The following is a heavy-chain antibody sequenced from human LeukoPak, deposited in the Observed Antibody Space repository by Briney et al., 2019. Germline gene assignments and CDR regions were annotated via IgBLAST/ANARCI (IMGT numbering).Heavy chain of an antibody. Sequence: PSETLYLTCTVSGCSISTSSYYWGWIRQPPGKGLEWVGSIYYSGSTYYNPSLKSRVTISVDTSKTQFSLKLSSVTAADTAVYYCARHLTADFWSGYSFDPWGQGTLVTVSS. CDR3: ARHLTADFWSGYSFDP. CDR2: IYYSGST. V-gene: IGHV4-39*01. CDR1: GCSISTSSYY. D-gene: IGHD3-3*01. J-gene: IGHJ5*02.